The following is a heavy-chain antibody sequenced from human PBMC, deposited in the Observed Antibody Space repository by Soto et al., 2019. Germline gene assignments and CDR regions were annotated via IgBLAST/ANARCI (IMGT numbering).Heavy chain of an antibody. CDR3: ARVGGFCSRTSCSNWFDP. J-gene: IGHJ5*02. D-gene: IGHD2-2*01. Sequence: SETLSLTCPVSGGSVNSGSYSWSWIRQPPGKGLEWIGYIYYTGRTNYNPSLESRVTISVVTSKNQFSLKLNSVTAADTAIYYCARVGGFCSRTSCSNWFDPWGQGTLVTVSS. CDR2: IYYTGRT. CDR1: GGSVNSGSYS. V-gene: IGHV4-61*01.